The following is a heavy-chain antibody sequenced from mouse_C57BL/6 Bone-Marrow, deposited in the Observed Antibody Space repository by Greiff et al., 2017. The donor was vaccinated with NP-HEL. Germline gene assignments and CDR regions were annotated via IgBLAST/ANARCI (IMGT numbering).Heavy chain of an antibody. CDR2: INPGSGGT. V-gene: IGHV1-54*01. Sequence: QVQLKESGAELVRPGTSVKVSCKASGYAFTNYLIEWVKQRPGQGLEWIGVINPGSGGTNYNEKFKGKATLTADKSSSTAYMQLSSLTSEDSAVYFCARNYGSPYYAMDYWGQGTSVTVSS. CDR3: ARNYGSPYYAMDY. J-gene: IGHJ4*01. D-gene: IGHD1-1*01. CDR1: GYAFTNYL.